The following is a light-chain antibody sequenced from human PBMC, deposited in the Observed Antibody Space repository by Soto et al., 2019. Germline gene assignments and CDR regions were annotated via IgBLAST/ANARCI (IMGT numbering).Light chain of an antibody. Sequence: DIQMTQSPSTLSASVGDRVTITCRASQSIAHWLAWFQQKPGKAPTVLIYQASALESGVPSRFSGSGSGPEFTLTISSLQPDDFATYYCQQYSTYSITFGGGTKVEVK. J-gene: IGKJ4*01. CDR2: QAS. CDR3: QQYSTYSIT. V-gene: IGKV1-5*03. CDR1: QSIAHW.